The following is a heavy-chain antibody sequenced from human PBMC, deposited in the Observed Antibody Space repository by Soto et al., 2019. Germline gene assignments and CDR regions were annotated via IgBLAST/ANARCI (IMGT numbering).Heavy chain of an antibody. CDR2: INHSGST. D-gene: IGHD4-17*01. Sequence: PSETLSLTCAVSGGSFSGYYWSWIRQPPGKGLEWIGEINHSGSTNYNPSLKSRVTISVDTSKNQFSLKLSSVTAADTAVYYCATIPTVTTIVDYWGQGTLVTVSS. V-gene: IGHV4-34*01. CDR1: GGSFSGYY. J-gene: IGHJ4*02. CDR3: ATIPTVTTIVDY.